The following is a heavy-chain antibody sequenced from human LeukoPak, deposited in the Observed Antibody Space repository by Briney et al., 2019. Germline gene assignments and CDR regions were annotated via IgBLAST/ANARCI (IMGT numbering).Heavy chain of an antibody. CDR2: ISGSGAHT. CDR1: GFTFSGDA. D-gene: IGHD3-9*01. J-gene: IGHJ4*02. Sequence: GGSLRLSCIASGFTFSGDAMNWIRQAPGKGLEWVSAISGSGAHTFYADSVKGRFTISRDNFNDTLYLQMNSLRVDDTAIYYCARDWFNDYWGQGTLVTVSS. V-gene: IGHV3-23*01. CDR3: ARDWFNDY.